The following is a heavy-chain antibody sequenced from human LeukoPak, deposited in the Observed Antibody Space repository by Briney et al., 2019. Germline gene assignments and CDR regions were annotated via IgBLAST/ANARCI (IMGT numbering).Heavy chain of an antibody. CDR1: GGSFSGYY. J-gene: IGHJ6*03. CDR3: ARRGLPDYYYYYYMDV. CDR2: INHSGST. Sequence: SETLSLTCAVYGGSFSGYYWSWIRQPPGKGLEWIGEINHSGSTNYNPSLKSRVTISVDTSKNQFSLKLSSVTAADTAVYYCARRGLPDYYYYYYMDVWGKGTTVTISS. D-gene: IGHD1-26*01. V-gene: IGHV4-34*01.